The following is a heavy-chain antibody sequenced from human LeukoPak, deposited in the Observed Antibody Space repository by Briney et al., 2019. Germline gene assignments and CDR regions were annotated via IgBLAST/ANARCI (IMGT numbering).Heavy chain of an antibody. D-gene: IGHD3-10*01. J-gene: IGHJ6*04. Sequence: EASLRISCKGSGSSFTSYGISGRRQLPGKGLEWTARIDPSDSYTNYSPSVQGHVTISADKSISTAYLQWSSLEASDTAMYYCARHGGGITRVRGYYYGMDVWGEGTTVTVSS. CDR2: IDPSDSYT. V-gene: IGHV5-10-1*01. CDR3: ARHGGGITRVRGYYYGMDV. CDR1: GSSFTSYG.